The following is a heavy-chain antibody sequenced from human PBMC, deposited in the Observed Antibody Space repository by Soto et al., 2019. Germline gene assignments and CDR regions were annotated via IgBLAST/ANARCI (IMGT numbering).Heavy chain of an antibody. CDR1: GFTFSDYY. CDR2: ISTSDATI. D-gene: IGHD5-12*01. J-gene: IGHJ2*01. Sequence: QVQLVESGGGLVKPGGSLRLSCAVSGFTFSDYYMSWIRQAPGKGLEWLSYISTSDATIYYADSVKGRFTISRDNAKNSLFLQMSSLRAEDTDRYYCAREIVATGPRYFGLLGRGTLVTVSS. V-gene: IGHV3-11*01. CDR3: AREIVATGPRYFGL.